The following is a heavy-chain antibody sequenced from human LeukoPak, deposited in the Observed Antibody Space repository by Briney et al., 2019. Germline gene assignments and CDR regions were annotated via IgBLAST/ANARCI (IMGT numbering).Heavy chain of an antibody. CDR3: ARHAYTAKNWFDP. J-gene: IGHJ5*02. CDR1: GGSISSYY. V-gene: IGHV4-59*08. Sequence: SETLSLTCTVSGGSISSYYWSWIRQPPGKGLEWIGYIYYSGSTNYNPSLKSRVTISVDTSKNQFSPKLSSVTAADTAVYYCARHAYTAKNWFDPWGQGTLVTVSS. CDR2: IYYSGST. D-gene: IGHD5-18*01.